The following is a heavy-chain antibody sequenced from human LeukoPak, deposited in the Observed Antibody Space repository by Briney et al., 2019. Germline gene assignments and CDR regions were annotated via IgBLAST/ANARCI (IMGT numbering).Heavy chain of an antibody. Sequence: PGGFLRLSCAASGFTFSSYWTHWVRQAPGKGLVWVSRIDTDGSSATYADSVKGRFTISRDNAKNTVYLQMNSLRVEDTGVYYCASALTTVTPHFHCWGQGTLVTVSS. J-gene: IGHJ4*02. CDR1: GFTFSSYW. D-gene: IGHD4-17*01. CDR2: IDTDGSSA. V-gene: IGHV3-74*01. CDR3: ASALTTVTPHFHC.